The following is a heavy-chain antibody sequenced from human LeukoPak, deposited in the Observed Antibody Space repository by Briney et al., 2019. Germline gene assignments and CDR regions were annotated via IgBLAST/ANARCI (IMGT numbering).Heavy chain of an antibody. J-gene: IGHJ4*02. V-gene: IGHV4-38-2*02. CDR3: ARGLWFGDENPPYFDY. CDR2: IYHSGST. Sequence: PSETLSLTCTVSGYSISSGYYWGWIRQPPGKGLEWIGSIYHSGSTYYNPSLKSRVTISVDTSKNQFSLKLSSVTAADTAVYYCARGLWFGDENPPYFDYWGQGILVTVSS. CDR1: GYSISSGYY. D-gene: IGHD3-10*01.